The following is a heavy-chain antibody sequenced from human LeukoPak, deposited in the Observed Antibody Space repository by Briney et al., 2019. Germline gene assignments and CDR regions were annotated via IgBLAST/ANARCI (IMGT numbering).Heavy chain of an antibody. V-gene: IGHV3-48*04. Sequence: PGGSLRLSCAASGFTFSSYWMSWVRQAPGKGLEWVSYISSSGSTIYYADSVKGRFTISRDNAKNSLYLQMNSLRAEDTAVYYCARGGSLWLELGWFDPWGQGTLVTVSS. CDR1: GFTFSSYW. J-gene: IGHJ5*02. CDR2: ISSSGSTI. CDR3: ARGGSLWLELGWFDP. D-gene: IGHD6-19*01.